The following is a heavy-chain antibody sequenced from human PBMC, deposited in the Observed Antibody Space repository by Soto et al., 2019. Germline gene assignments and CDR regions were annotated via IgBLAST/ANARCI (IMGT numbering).Heavy chain of an antibody. CDR1: GGSISISSYY. V-gene: IGHV4-39*01. CDR3: ARRAASPYYYYMDV. J-gene: IGHJ6*03. CDR2: IYYSGST. Sequence: PSGTLSLTCTVSGGSISISSYYWGWIRQPPGKGLEWIGSIYYSGSTYYNPSLKSRVTISVDTSKNQFSLKLSSVTAADTAVYYCARRAASPYYYYMDVWGKGTTVTVSS. D-gene: IGHD2-15*01.